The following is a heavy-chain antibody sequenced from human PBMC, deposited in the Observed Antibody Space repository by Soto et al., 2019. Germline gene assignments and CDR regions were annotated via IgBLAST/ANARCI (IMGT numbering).Heavy chain of an antibody. J-gene: IGHJ5*02. CDR2: ISSNGGST. D-gene: IGHD1-26*01. Sequence: GGSLRLSCSASGFTFSSYAMHWVRQAPGKGLEYVSAISSNGGSTYYADSVKGRFTISRDNSKNTLYLQMSSLRAEDTAVYYCVKGPEWELLGRWFDPWGQGTLVTVSS. V-gene: IGHV3-64D*06. CDR3: VKGPEWELLGRWFDP. CDR1: GFTFSSYA.